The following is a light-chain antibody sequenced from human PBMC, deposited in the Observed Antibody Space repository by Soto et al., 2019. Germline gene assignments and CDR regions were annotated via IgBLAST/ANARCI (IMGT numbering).Light chain of an antibody. CDR3: SSYTDRNNLV. CDR2: EVS. V-gene: IGLV2-14*01. J-gene: IGLJ1*01. CDR1: SSDVGGYNY. Sequence: HSVLNKPASVKGSPGHSITISYTGTSSDVGGYNYVSWYQQHPGKAPKLMIYEVSNRPSGVSNRFSGSKSGNTASLTISGLQAEDEADYYCSSYTDRNNLVFGTGTKVTVL.